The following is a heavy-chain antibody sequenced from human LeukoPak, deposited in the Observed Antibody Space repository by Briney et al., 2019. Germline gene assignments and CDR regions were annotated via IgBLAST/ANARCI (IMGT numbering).Heavy chain of an antibody. J-gene: IGHJ4*02. CDR3: GRDWKLDY. Sequence: GGSLRLSCAASGFTFSSYAMSWVRQAPGKGLEWVSAISGSGGSTYYADSVKGRFTISRDNSRNTLYLQTNSLRVEDTAIYYCGRDWKLDYWGQGTLVTVSS. V-gene: IGHV3-23*01. CDR1: GFTFSSYA. CDR2: ISGSGGST. D-gene: IGHD1-1*01.